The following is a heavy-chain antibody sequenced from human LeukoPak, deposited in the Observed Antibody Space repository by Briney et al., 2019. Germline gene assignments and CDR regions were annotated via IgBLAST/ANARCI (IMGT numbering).Heavy chain of an antibody. D-gene: IGHD3-10*01. CDR2: ISGSGGST. CDR3: AKDGLLWFGETRIRHYYFDY. Sequence: PGGSLRLSCAASGFTFSSYAMSWVRQAPGKGLEWVSAISGSGGSTYYADSVKGRFTISRDNSKNTLYLQMNSLRAEDTAVYYCAKDGLLWFGETRIRHYYFDYWGQGTLVTVSS. J-gene: IGHJ4*02. V-gene: IGHV3-23*01. CDR1: GFTFSSYA.